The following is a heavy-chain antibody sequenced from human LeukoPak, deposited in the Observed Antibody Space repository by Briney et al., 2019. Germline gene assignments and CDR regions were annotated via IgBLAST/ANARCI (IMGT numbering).Heavy chain of an antibody. Sequence: PVGSLRLSCTASGFTFDDYAMPWVRQVPGKGLEWVAGISWHSDHIAYAGSVKGRFTISRDNAKNSLYLHMNSLRTEDTALYYCTKANTMTTRGYFDYWGQGTLVPVSS. V-gene: IGHV3-9*01. CDR2: ISWHSDHI. D-gene: IGHD4-17*01. J-gene: IGHJ4*02. CDR3: TKANTMTTRGYFDY. CDR1: GFTFDDYA.